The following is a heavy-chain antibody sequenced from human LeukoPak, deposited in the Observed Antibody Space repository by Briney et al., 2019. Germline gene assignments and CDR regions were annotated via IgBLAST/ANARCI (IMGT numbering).Heavy chain of an antibody. D-gene: IGHD3-16*01. J-gene: IGHJ4*02. CDR1: GFTFSSYA. V-gene: IGHV3-23*01. CDR3: ARAFGGTTFDY. CDR2: ISGSGGST. Sequence: GGSLRLSCAASGFTFSSYAMSWVRQAPGKGLEWVSAISGSGGSTYYADSVKGRFTISRDNSKNALYLQMNSLRAEDTAVYYCARAFGGTTFDYWGQGTLVTVSS.